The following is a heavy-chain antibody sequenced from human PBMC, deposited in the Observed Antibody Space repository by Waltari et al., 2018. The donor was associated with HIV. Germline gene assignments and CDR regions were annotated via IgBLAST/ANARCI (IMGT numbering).Heavy chain of an antibody. CDR1: GCTFTRYA. J-gene: IGHJ3*02. V-gene: IGHV3-30-3*01. CDR2: ISYDGSNK. D-gene: IGHD3-22*01. Sequence: QVQMVESGGGVVQPGRSLRLSCAASGCTFTRYAMHWARQAPGKGLEWVAVISYDGSNKYYADAVKGRFTISRDNSKNTLYLQMNSLRAEDTAVYYCAREITMIVVDDAFDIWGQGTMVTVSS. CDR3: AREITMIVVDDAFDI.